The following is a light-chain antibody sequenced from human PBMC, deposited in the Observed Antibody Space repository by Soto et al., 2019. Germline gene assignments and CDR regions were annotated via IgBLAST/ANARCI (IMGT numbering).Light chain of an antibody. CDR3: QQYGSSRRT. CDR1: QSVSSSY. Sequence: EIVLTQSPGTLSLSPGERATLSCRASQSVSSSYLAWYQQKPGQAPRLLIYGASSRATGIPDRFSGSGSGTDFTLTISRLEPEDSAVYYCQQYGSSRRTFGQGTKVDIK. CDR2: GAS. V-gene: IGKV3-20*01. J-gene: IGKJ1*01.